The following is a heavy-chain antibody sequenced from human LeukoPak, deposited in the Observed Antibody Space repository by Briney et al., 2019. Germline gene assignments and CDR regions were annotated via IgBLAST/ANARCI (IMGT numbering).Heavy chain of an antibody. CDR2: TYPGDSDT. CDR1: GYSFTSYW. Sequence: ESLQISCKGPGYSFTSYWIGCVRQMPGKGLDWMGITYPGDSDTRYSPSFQGQGTISADKSISTAYLQWSSLKASDTAMYYCARHVYGSGSYAFDIWGQGTMVTVSS. D-gene: IGHD3-10*01. CDR3: ARHVYGSGSYAFDI. V-gene: IGHV5-51*01. J-gene: IGHJ3*02.